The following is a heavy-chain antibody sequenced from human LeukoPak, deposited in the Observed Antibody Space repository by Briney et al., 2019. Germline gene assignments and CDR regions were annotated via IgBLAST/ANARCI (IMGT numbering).Heavy chain of an antibody. CDR1: GFTFDDYA. J-gene: IGHJ6*02. V-gene: IGHV3-9*01. D-gene: IGHD4-17*01. Sequence: GGSLRLSCAASGFTFDDYAMHWVRQAPGKGLERVSGISWNSGSIGYADSVKGRFTISRDNAKNSLYLQMNSLRAEDTASYYCAKDTTTVTTDGMDVWGQGTTVTVSS. CDR2: ISWNSGSI. CDR3: AKDTTTVTTDGMDV.